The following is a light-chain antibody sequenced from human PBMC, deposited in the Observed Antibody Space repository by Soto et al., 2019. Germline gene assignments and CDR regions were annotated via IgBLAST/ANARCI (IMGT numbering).Light chain of an antibody. J-gene: IGKJ3*01. CDR2: DAS. V-gene: IGKV3-11*01. Sequence: EIVLTQSPGTLSLSPGERATLSCSSIQSVSSYLAWYQQKPGQAPRLLIYDASNRATGIPARFSGSGSGTDFTLTISSLEPEDFAVYYCQQRSNWPPLFTFGPGTKVDIK. CDR3: QQRSNWPPLFT. CDR1: QSVSSY.